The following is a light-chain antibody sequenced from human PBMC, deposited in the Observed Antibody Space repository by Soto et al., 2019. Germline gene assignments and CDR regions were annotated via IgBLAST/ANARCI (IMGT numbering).Light chain of an antibody. J-gene: IGKJ1*01. CDR1: QSVSSK. V-gene: IGKV3-15*01. CDR2: GAS. CDR3: QHRTPWT. Sequence: IVMRQSPATLSVSPGDRATLSSKASQSVSSKLAWYQQKPGQAPRLLIYGASKRATGIPFRFRGRGSATDCPLTISSLPPEDFSSYYCQHRTPWTFGPGTKVDIK.